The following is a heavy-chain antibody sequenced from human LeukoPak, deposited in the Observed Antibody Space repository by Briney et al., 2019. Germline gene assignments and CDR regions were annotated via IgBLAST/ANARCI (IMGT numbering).Heavy chain of an antibody. Sequence: GASVKVSCEASGYTFTNYGISWVRQAPGQGLEWMGWISAYNANAKYAQKLQGRVTMTTDTSTSTAYMELRSLRSDDTAVYSCARDLGVPAASYYFHYWGQGTLVTVSS. CDR1: GYTFTNYG. CDR3: ARDLGVPAASYYFHY. J-gene: IGHJ4*02. V-gene: IGHV1-18*01. CDR2: ISAYNANA. D-gene: IGHD2-2*01.